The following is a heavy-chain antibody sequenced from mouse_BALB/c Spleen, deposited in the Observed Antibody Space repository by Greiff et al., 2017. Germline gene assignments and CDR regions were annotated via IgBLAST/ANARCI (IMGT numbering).Heavy chain of an antibody. CDR1: GYTFTSYW. V-gene: IGHV1-4*01. D-gene: IGHD2-4*01. CDR3: ARLPYFDY. Sequence: QVQLQQSGTVLARPGASVKMSCKASGYTFTSYWMHWVKQRPGQGLEWIGYINPSSGYTNYNQKFKDKATLTADKSSSTAYMQLSSLTSEDSAVYYCARLPYFDYWGQGTTLTVSS. J-gene: IGHJ2*01. CDR2: INPSSGYT.